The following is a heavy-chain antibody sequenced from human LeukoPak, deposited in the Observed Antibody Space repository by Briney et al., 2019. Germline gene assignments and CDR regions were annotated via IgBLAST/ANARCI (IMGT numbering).Heavy chain of an antibody. D-gene: IGHD3-16*01. Sequence: GGSLRLSCAASGFTFSSYAMSWVRQAPGKGLEGVSGISGSGGSTYYADSVKGRFSISRDNSKNTLYLQMNTLRAEDTAVYYCAKSSHAFGAFDIWGQGTRVTVSS. CDR1: GFTFSSYA. V-gene: IGHV3-23*01. J-gene: IGHJ3*02. CDR3: AKSSHAFGAFDI. CDR2: ISGSGGST.